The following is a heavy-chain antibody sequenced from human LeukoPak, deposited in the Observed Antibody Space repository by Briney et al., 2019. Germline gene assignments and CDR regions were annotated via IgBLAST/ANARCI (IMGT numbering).Heavy chain of an antibody. CDR1: GFTFSSYG. V-gene: IGHV3-30*02. CDR3: ARLEKRFLEWLLPFDY. Sequence: GGSLRLSCAASGFTFSSYGMHWVRQAPGKGLEWVAFIRYDGSNKYYADSVKGRFTISRDNSKNTLYLQMNSLRAEDTAVYYCARLEKRFLEWLLPFDYWGQGTLVTVSS. CDR2: IRYDGSNK. J-gene: IGHJ4*02. D-gene: IGHD3-3*01.